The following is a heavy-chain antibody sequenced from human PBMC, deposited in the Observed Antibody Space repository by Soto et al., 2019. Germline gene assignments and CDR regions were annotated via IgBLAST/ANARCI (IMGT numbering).Heavy chain of an antibody. CDR2: IIPIFGTA. CDR3: ARGRIAAAGTLRRSWYFDY. Sequence: GASVKVSCKASGGTFSSYAISWVRQAPGQGLEWMGGIIPIFGTANYAQKFQGRVTITADESTSTAYMELSSLRSEDTAVYFCARGRIAAAGTLRRSWYFDYWGQGTLVTVS. CDR1: GGTFSSYA. V-gene: IGHV1-69*13. D-gene: IGHD6-13*01. J-gene: IGHJ4*02.